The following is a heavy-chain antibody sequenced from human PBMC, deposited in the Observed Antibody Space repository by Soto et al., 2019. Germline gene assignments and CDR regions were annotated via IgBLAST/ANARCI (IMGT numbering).Heavy chain of an antibody. CDR2: IWYDGSNK. Sequence: QVQLVESGGGVVQPGRSLRLSCAASGFTFSSYGMHWVRQAPGKGLEWVAVIWYDGSNKYYADSVKGRFTISRDNSKNTLDLQMNSLRAEDTAVYYCARDRITMVRGVSMDVWGQGTTVTVSS. CDR1: GFTFSSYG. CDR3: ARDRITMVRGVSMDV. J-gene: IGHJ6*02. D-gene: IGHD3-10*01. V-gene: IGHV3-33*01.